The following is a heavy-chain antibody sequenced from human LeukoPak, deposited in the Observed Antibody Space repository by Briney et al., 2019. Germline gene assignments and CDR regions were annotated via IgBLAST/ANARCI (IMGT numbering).Heavy chain of an antibody. D-gene: IGHD1-26*01. CDR2: IIPIFGTA. J-gene: IGHJ6*02. CDR3: ARDGGSFSYNMDV. CDR1: GGTFSSYA. V-gene: IGHV1-69*05. Sequence: SVKVSCKASGGTFSSYAISWVRQAPGQGLEWMGGIIPIFGTANYAQKFQGRVTMTSDTSTSTVYMELSSLRSEDTAVYLCARDGGSFSYNMDVWGQGTTVTVSS.